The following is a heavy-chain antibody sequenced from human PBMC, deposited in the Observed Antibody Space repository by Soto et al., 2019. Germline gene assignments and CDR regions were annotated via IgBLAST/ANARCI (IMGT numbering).Heavy chain of an antibody. CDR3: ARQSTSRDYRGDFFDY. CDR2: IYYSGSA. V-gene: IGHV4-31*11. D-gene: IGHD3-10*01. CDR1: GGSISSGGYY. J-gene: IGHJ4*02. Sequence: QVQLQESGPGLVKPSQTLSLTCAVSGGSISSGGYYWSWIRQHPGKGLEWIGYIYYSGSAYYNPSLKSRVTISVDTSKNHFSLKLNSVAAADKAVYYCARQSTSRDYRGDFFDYWGQGTLVAVSS.